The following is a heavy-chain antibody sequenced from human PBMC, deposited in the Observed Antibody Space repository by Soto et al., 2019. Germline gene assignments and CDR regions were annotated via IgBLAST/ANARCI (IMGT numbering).Heavy chain of an antibody. D-gene: IGHD3-10*01. J-gene: IGHJ4*02. CDR2: ISAYDGDT. V-gene: IGHV1-18*01. CDR1: GYTFRTYG. CDR3: ASASSGSPDS. Sequence: QVQLVQSGTEVKKPGASVRVSCKASGYTFRTYGINWGRQAPGQGLEWVGWISAYDGDTNYAQKLQGRVTMTTDKSTSTAYMDLRGPRSDDTAVYYCASASSGSPDSWGQGTLVTVSS.